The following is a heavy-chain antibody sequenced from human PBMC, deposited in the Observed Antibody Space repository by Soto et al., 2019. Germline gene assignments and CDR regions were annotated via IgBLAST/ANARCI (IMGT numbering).Heavy chain of an antibody. V-gene: IGHV4-34*01. CDR3: ARGGGWIDAFDI. Sequence: QVQLQQWGAGLLKPSETLSLTCAVYGGSFRGYYWSWIRQPPGKGLEWIGEINHSGSTNYNPSLKSRVTISVDTSKTQFSLKLSSVTAADTAVYYCARGGGWIDAFDIWGQGTMVTVSS. J-gene: IGHJ3*02. D-gene: IGHD5-12*01. CDR2: INHSGST. CDR1: GGSFRGYY.